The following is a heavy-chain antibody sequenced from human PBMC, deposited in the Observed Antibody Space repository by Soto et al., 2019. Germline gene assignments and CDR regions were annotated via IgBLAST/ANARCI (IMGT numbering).Heavy chain of an antibody. CDR1: GFTFSDYY. V-gene: IGHV3-11*05. D-gene: IGHD3-9*01. CDR2: IGSSGSYT. CDR3: ARDADILTGSEAFDI. J-gene: IGHJ3*02. Sequence: QVQLVESGGGLVKPGGSLRLSCEASGFTFSDYYMSWIRQAPGKGLEWVSYIGSSGSYTNYADSVKGRFTISRDNAKNSLSVQMTSLSAEDTAVYYCARDADILTGSEAFDIWGQGTMVTVSS.